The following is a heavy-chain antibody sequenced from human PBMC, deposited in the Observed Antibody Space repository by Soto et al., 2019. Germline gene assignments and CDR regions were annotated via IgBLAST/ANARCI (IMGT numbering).Heavy chain of an antibody. D-gene: IGHD5-18*01. CDR2: IDWDDDK. V-gene: IGHV2-70*01. CDR3: ARILGVGFATPMVTSFDY. Sequence: SGPTLVNPTQTLTLTCTFSGFSLNTSGMCVSWIRQPPGKALEWLALIDWDDDKYYSTSLGTRLTISKDTSKNQVGLTMTNMDPVDTATYYSARILGVGFATPMVTSFDYWG. J-gene: IGHJ4*01. CDR1: GFSLNTSGMC.